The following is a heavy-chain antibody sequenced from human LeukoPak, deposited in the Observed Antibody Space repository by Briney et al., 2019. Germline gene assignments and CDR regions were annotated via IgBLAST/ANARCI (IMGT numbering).Heavy chain of an antibody. D-gene: IGHD6-13*01. V-gene: IGHV4-39*01. Sequence: SETLSLTCTVSGVSISSSSYYWGWIRQPPGKGLEWIGSIYYSGSTYYNPSLKSRVTISVDTSKNQFSLKLSSVTAADTAVYYCARHPLSSSWYPDWFDPWGQGTLVTVSS. J-gene: IGHJ5*02. CDR2: IYYSGST. CDR1: GVSISSSSYY. CDR3: ARHPLSSSWYPDWFDP.